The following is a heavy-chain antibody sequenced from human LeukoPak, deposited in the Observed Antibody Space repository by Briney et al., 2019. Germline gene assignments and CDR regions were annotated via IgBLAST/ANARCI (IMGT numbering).Heavy chain of an antibody. D-gene: IGHD3-10*01. V-gene: IGHV4-59*01. CDR2: IDYSGST. CDR1: GGSISSYY. J-gene: IGHJ5*02. CDR3: ARAQNLYYYCSGAKMYNWFDP. Sequence: PSETLSLTCTVSGGSISSYYWSWIRQPPGKGLEWIGYIDYSGSTNYNPSVKSRVTISVDTSKNQFSLKLSSVTAANTAVYYCARAQNLYYYCSGAKMYNWFDPWGQGTLVTVSS.